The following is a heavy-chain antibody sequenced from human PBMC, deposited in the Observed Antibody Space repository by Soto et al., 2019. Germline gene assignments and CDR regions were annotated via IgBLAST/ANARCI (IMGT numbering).Heavy chain of an antibody. D-gene: IGHD6-6*01. Sequence: QVQLVQSGAEVIKPGSSVKVSCKASGGTFNTYGISWVRQAPGQGLEWMGGIVPFFGLSNNAQKFQGRVTISADESTNKAYMELSSLRSDDTAVYYCAITLAARLHYYFFDYWGQGTLVTVSS. V-gene: IGHV1-69*01. J-gene: IGHJ4*02. CDR3: AITLAARLHYYFFDY. CDR1: GGTFNTYG. CDR2: IVPFFGLS.